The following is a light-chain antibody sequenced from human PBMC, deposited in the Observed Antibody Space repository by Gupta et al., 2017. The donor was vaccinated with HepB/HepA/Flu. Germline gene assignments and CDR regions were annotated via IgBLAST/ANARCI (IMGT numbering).Light chain of an antibody. J-gene: IGKJ4*02. CDR3: QQRDSAPVT. CDR1: QRISRY. V-gene: IGKV1-39*01. Sequence: DSQMPHSPSSLSASVGDRITITCRASQRISRYLSWYQQTPGKAPKLLIYMASKVKGGVPSRFSGSGSGSDFTLTISRRRPEDFASYYCQQRDSAPVTFGGGTKVEIK. CDR2: MAS.